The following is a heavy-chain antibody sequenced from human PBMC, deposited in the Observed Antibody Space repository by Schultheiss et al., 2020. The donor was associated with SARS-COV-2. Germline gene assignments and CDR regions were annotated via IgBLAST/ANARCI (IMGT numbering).Heavy chain of an antibody. CDR1: GFTFSSYG. V-gene: IGHV3-30*18. Sequence: GGSLRLSCAASGFTFSSYGMHWVRQAPGKGLEWVAVISYDGSNKYYADSVKGRFTISRDNSKNTLYLQMNSLRAEDTAVYYCAKDRWSHAPRDYGGNSPPNYYYYYGMDVWGQGTTVTVSS. CDR3: AKDRWSHAPRDYGGNSPPNYYYYYGMDV. CDR2: ISYDGSNK. D-gene: IGHD4-23*01. J-gene: IGHJ6*02.